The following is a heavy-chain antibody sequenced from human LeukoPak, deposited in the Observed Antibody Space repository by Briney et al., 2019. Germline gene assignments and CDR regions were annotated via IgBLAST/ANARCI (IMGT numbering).Heavy chain of an antibody. CDR2: IYTSGST. D-gene: IGHD3-22*01. CDR1: AGSLSSYY. V-gene: IGHV4-4*07. Sequence: SETLSLTCTVSAGSLSSYYWSWLRQPAGKGLELIGRIYTSGSTNYNPSLKSRVTMSIYTSKNQFSLKLSSVTAADTAVYYCTRGSGYSLDYWGQGTLVTVSS. J-gene: IGHJ4*02. CDR3: TRGSGYSLDY.